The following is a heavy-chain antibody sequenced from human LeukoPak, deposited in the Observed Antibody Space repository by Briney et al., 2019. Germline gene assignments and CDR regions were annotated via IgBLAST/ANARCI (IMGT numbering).Heavy chain of an antibody. J-gene: IGHJ4*02. Sequence: ASVKVSCKASGYTFTGYYMHWVRQAPGQGLEWMGWINPNSGGTNYAQKFQGRVTMTRDTSISTAYMELSRLTSDDTAVYYCARMDFWSAYYIDYWGQGALVTVSS. D-gene: IGHD3-3*01. CDR1: GYTFTGYY. CDR2: INPNSGGT. CDR3: ARMDFWSAYYIDY. V-gene: IGHV1-2*02.